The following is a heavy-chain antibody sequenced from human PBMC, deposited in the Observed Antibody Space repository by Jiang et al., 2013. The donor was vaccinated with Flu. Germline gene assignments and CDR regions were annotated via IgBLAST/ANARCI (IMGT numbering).Heavy chain of an antibody. V-gene: IGHV4-34*01. CDR1: GGSFSGYY. Sequence: GLLKPSETLSLTCAVYGGSFSGYYWSWIRQPPGKGLEWIGEINHSGSTNYNPSLKSRVTISVDTSKNQFSLKLSSVTAADTAVYYCARAVGNYYDSSGYYYYWGQGTLVTVSS. J-gene: IGHJ4*02. D-gene: IGHD3-22*01. CDR2: INHSGST. CDR3: ARAVGNYYDSSGYYYY.